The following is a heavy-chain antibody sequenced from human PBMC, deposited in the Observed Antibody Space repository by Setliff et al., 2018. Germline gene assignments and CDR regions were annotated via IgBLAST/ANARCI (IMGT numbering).Heavy chain of an antibody. D-gene: IGHD3-10*01. CDR2: IYSGGDT. V-gene: IGHV3-53*01. Sequence: GESLKISCAASGFTVSSDYMSWFRQAPGKGLEWVSVIYSGGDTYYADSVKGRFTISRDNSKNTLYLQMNSLRAEDTAVYYCAKNGFGVVALGVNNWFDPWGQGTLVTVSS. CDR3: AKNGFGVVALGVNNWFDP. J-gene: IGHJ5*02. CDR1: GFTVSSDY.